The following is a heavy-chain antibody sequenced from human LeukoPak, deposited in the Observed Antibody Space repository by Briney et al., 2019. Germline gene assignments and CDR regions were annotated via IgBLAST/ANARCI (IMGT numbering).Heavy chain of an antibody. J-gene: IGHJ4*02. CDR2: IYYSGRT. CDR3: ARLQMRYSYGTLFDY. V-gene: IGHV4-59*08. D-gene: IGHD5-18*01. CDR1: GGSISSYY. Sequence: PSETLSLTCTVSGGSISSYYRSWIRQPPGKGLEWIGFIYYSGRTNYNPSLKRRVTISVGKSKEQFSLRLNHATAADPACVLCARLQMRYSYGTLFDYWGQGNLVTVSS.